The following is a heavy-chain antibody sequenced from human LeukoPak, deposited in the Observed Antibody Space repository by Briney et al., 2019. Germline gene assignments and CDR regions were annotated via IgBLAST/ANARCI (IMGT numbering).Heavy chain of an antibody. Sequence: GASVKVSCKASGGTFSSYAISWVRQAPGQGLELMGGIIPIFGTANYAQKFQGRVTITADESTSTAYMELSSLRSEDTAVYYCARSAAIGRWFDPWGQGTLVTVSS. CDR1: GGTFSSYA. CDR3: ARSAAIGRWFDP. D-gene: IGHD2-2*02. CDR2: IIPIFGTA. J-gene: IGHJ5*02. V-gene: IGHV1-69*13.